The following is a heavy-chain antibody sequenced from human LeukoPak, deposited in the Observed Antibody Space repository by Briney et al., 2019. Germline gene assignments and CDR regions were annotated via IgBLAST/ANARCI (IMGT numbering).Heavy chain of an antibody. D-gene: IGHD3-10*01. CDR2: IYHSGST. CDR1: GGSISRSKW. CDR3: ARASAYYYGSGSYPYYYYMDV. V-gene: IGHV4-4*02. Sequence: PSETLSLTCAVSGGSISRSKWWSWVRQPPGKGLEWIGEIYHSGSTNYNQSLKSRVTISVDKSKNQFSLKLSSVTAADTAVYYCARASAYYYGSGSYPYYYYMDVWGKGTTVTVSS. J-gene: IGHJ6*03.